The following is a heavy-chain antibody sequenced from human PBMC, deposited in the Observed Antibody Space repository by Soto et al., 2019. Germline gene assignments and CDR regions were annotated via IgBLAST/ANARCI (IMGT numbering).Heavy chain of an antibody. V-gene: IGHV1-8*01. J-gene: IGHJ5*01. Sequence: QVQLVQSGAEVKKPGASVKVSCTGSGYTFRSYDIHWVRQATGQELEGMGWVNRNTGNTGYAQKFQGRVTMTRDTAKSSADMEVNSLSSEDTAIYYCARAYGAGSFDFWGQGTLVSVSS. CDR3: ARAYGAGSFDF. D-gene: IGHD3-10*01. CDR2: VNRNTGNT. CDR1: GYTFRSYD.